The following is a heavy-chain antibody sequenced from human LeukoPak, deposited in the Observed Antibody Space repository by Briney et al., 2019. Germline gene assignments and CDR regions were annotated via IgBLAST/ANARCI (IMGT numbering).Heavy chain of an antibody. CDR3: AKDPVGSGPDSDY. J-gene: IGHJ4*02. Sequence: GGSLRLSCAASGFTFSNYAMNWVRQAPGKGLEWVSGISGSGGTTYYADSVKGRFTISRDNSKNTLYLQMNSLRAEDTAVYYCAKDPVGSGPDSDYWGQGTLVTVSS. CDR2: ISGSGGTT. D-gene: IGHD6-19*01. V-gene: IGHV3-23*01. CDR1: GFTFSNYA.